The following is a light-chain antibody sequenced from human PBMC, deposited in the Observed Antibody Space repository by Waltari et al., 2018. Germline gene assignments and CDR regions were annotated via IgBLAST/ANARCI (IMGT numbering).Light chain of an antibody. CDR1: QDIAGH. V-gene: IGKV1-33*01. J-gene: IGKJ4*01. CDR2: DSL. Sequence: DIQMTQSPSSLSASIGDRVTITCQASQDIAGHLDWHQQKPGKAPELLIYDSLNLKTGVPSRFSGGVSGRYFTLTISDLQPEDVATYYCQQYHHLPVTFGGGTKVDMK. CDR3: QQYHHLPVT.